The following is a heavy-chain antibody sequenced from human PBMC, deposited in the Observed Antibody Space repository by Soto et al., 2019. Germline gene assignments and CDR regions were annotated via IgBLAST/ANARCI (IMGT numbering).Heavy chain of an antibody. CDR2: IYPGDSDT. J-gene: IGHJ4*02. CDR3: ARSAGNAGRFPEY. CDR1: GYTFTSYW. D-gene: IGHD2-15*01. V-gene: IGHV5-51*01. Sequence: GESLKISCKGSGYTFTSYWISWVRQMPGEGLEWMGAIYPGDSDTRYSPSFQGQVTISADKSISTAYMQWSSLQASDSAIYYCARSAGNAGRFPEYWGQGTVVTVSS.